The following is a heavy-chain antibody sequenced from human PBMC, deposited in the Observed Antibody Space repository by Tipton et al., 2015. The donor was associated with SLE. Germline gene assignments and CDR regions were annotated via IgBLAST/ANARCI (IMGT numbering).Heavy chain of an antibody. CDR2: IYSSGDT. Sequence: GLVKPSETLSLTCNVSGDSIRSHYWGWIRQPPGKGLEWIGYIYSSGDTNYNPSLKSRVTISVDASKKQFSLKVSSVTAADTAVYYCTRGRLRCDYWGQGNLVTVSS. CDR1: GDSIRSHY. D-gene: IGHD5-12*01. J-gene: IGHJ4*02. CDR3: TRGRLRCDY. V-gene: IGHV4-4*08.